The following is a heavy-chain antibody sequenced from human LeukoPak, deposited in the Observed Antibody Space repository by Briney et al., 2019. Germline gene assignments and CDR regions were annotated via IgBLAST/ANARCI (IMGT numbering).Heavy chain of an antibody. CDR2: INWNGGST. Sequence: PGGSLRLSCAASGFTFDDYGMSWVRQAPGKGLEWVSGINWNGGSTVYADSVKGRFTISRDNAKNSLYLQMNSLRAEDTALYYCARGGGLTYYYGSGSYYMGLDYWGQGTLVTVSS. J-gene: IGHJ4*02. V-gene: IGHV3-20*04. CDR3: ARGGGLTYYYGSGSYYMGLDY. D-gene: IGHD3-10*01. CDR1: GFTFDDYG.